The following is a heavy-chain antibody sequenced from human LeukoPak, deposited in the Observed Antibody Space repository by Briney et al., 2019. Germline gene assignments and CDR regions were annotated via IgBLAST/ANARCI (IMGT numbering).Heavy chain of an antibody. D-gene: IGHD5/OR15-5a*01. CDR1: GFTFSSYE. Sequence: GGSLRLSCAASGFTFSSYEMNWVRQAPGKGLEWVSYISSSGSTIYYADSVKGRFTISRDNAKNPLYLQMNSLRSEDTAVYYCASIGSGYYYYMDVWGKGTTVTVSS. CDR3: ASIGSGYYYYMDV. J-gene: IGHJ6*03. V-gene: IGHV3-48*03. CDR2: ISSSGSTI.